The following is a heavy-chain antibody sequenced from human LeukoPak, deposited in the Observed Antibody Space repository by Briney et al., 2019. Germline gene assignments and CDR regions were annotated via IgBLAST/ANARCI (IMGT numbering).Heavy chain of an antibody. J-gene: IGHJ3*02. V-gene: IGHV3-21*01. D-gene: IGHD3-9*01. Sequence: GGTLRLSCAASGFSFSNYGMSWVRQAPGKGLEWVSSISTSGSSTYYVDSVKGRFTISRDNAKNSLYLQMNSLRAEDTAVYYCARGLRIGILRYFDWLSGDAFDIWGQGTMVTVSS. CDR3: ARGLRIGILRYFDWLSGDAFDI. CDR2: ISTSGSST. CDR1: GFSFSNYG.